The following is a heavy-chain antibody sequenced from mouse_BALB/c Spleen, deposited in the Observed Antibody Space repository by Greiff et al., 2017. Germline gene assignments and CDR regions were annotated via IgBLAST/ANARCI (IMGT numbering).Heavy chain of an antibody. J-gene: IGHJ3*01. D-gene: IGHD6-1*01. CDR3: ARDKVPFAY. V-gene: IGHV7-3*02. CDR2: IRNKANGYTT. CDR1: GFTFTDYY. Sequence: EVMLVESGGGLVQPGGSLRLSCATSGFTFTDYYMSWVRQPPGKALEWLGFIRNKANGYTTEYSASVKGRFTISRDNSQSILYLQMNTLRAEDSATYYCARDKVPFAYWGQGTLVTVSA.